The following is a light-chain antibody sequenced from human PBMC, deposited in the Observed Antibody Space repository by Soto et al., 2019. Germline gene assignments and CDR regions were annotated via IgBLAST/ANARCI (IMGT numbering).Light chain of an antibody. CDR3: MQATQFPPYT. J-gene: IGKJ2*01. CDR2: KIS. Sequence: DIVLTQTPLSSAVTLGQPASISCRSSQSLLHSDGSTYLSWLHQRPGQPPRLLIYKISNRLSGVPDRFSGSGAVTDFTLKISRVEAEDVGVYYCMQATQFPPYTFGQGTKLEIE. CDR1: QSLLHSDGSTY. V-gene: IGKV2-24*01.